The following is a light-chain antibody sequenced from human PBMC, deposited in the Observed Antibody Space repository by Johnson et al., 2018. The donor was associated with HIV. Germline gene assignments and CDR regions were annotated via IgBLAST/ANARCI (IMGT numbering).Light chain of an antibody. CDR2: ENN. CDR3: GTWDNSLNVYV. Sequence: QSVLTQPPSVSAASGQRVDISCSGGSSNIGNNYVSWYQQLPGTAPKLLIYENNKRPSGIPDRFSGSKSGTSATLGITGLQTGDEADYYCGTWDNSLNVYVFGTGTKVTVL. V-gene: IGLV1-51*02. J-gene: IGLJ1*01. CDR1: SSNIGNNY.